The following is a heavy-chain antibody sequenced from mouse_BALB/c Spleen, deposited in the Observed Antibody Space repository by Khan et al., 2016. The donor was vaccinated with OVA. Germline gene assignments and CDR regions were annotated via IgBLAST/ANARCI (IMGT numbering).Heavy chain of an antibody. J-gene: IGHJ2*01. CDR1: GFNIKDTY. V-gene: IGHV14-3*02. CDR2: IDPANGKT. CDR3: ARLNA. Sequence: VQLKQSGAELVKPGASVKLSCTASGFNIKDTYMHWVKQRPEQGLEWVGRIDPANGKTKYDAKFQGKATITADKSYNTAYLQLSSMTSEDTAVYYCARLNAWGQGTTLTVSS.